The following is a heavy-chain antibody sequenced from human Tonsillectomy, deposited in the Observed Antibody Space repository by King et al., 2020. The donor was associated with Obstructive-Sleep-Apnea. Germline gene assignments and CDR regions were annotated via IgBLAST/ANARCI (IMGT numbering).Heavy chain of an antibody. V-gene: IGHV1-8*01. Sequence: HVQLVESGAEVKKPGASVKVSCKAAGYTFTTAEIHWVRQAPGQGLEWMGWMNPNSGNTGYVQKFRGRVTMTRDPSITTAYMELSSLRSADTAVYYCARGSSGSFDLGGQGTLVTVST. CDR1: GYTFTTAE. D-gene: IGHD6-25*01. CDR2: MNPNSGNT. CDR3: ARGSSGSFDL. J-gene: IGHJ4*02.